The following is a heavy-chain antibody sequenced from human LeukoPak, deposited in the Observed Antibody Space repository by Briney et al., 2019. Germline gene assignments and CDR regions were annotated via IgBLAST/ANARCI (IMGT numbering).Heavy chain of an antibody. Sequence: SETLSLTCSVSGGSISSFYWSWIRQPPGRGLEWIAYIHNSGDTNYNPSLKSRVTISVDMSKNQFSLRLSSVTAADTAVYYCARGGYSYGSLVVFDYWGQGTLVTVSS. V-gene: IGHV4-59*01. D-gene: IGHD5-18*01. CDR2: IHNSGDT. J-gene: IGHJ4*02. CDR3: ARGGYSYGSLVVFDY. CDR1: GGSISSFY.